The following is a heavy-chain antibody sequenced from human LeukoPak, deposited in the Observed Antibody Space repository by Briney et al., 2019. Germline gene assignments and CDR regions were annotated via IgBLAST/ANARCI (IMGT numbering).Heavy chain of an antibody. Sequence: GGSLRLSCAASGFTFSSYSMNWVRQAPGKGLEWVSSISSSSSYIYYADSVKGRFTISRDNAKNSLYLQMNSLRAEDTAVYYCARACGGDCYLSDYWGQGTLVTVPS. V-gene: IGHV3-21*01. D-gene: IGHD2-21*02. J-gene: IGHJ4*02. CDR1: GFTFSSYS. CDR3: ARACGGDCYLSDY. CDR2: ISSSSSYI.